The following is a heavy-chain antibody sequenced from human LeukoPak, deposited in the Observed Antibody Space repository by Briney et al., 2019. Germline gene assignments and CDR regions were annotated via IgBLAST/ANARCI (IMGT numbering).Heavy chain of an antibody. D-gene: IGHD2-15*01. V-gene: IGHV3-30*04. Sequence: GGSLRLPCAASGFTFSSYAMHWVRQAPGKGLEWVAVISYDGSNKYYADSVKGRFTISRDNSKNTLYLQMNSLRAEDTAVYYCAKGKLGYCSGGSCYSFDYWGQGTLVTVSS. J-gene: IGHJ4*02. CDR3: AKGKLGYCSGGSCYSFDY. CDR2: ISYDGSNK. CDR1: GFTFSSYA.